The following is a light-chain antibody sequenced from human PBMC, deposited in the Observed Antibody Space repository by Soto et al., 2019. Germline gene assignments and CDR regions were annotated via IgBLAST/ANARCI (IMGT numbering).Light chain of an antibody. CDR2: DNS. V-gene: IGLV1-40*01. J-gene: IGLJ2*01. Sequence: QSVLTQPPSVSGAPGQRVTISCTGSSSNIGAGYDVHWYQQLPGTAPKLLIYDNSNRPSGVPDRFSGSKSGTSASLAITGLQAEDVADYYCQSYDSSLSDVVFGGGTKLTVL. CDR3: QSYDSSLSDVV. CDR1: SSNIGAGYD.